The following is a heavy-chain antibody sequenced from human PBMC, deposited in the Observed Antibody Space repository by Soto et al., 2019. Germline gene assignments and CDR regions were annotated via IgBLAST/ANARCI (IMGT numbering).Heavy chain of an antibody. V-gene: IGHV4-31*03. CDR1: GVSISSGGYY. Sequence: QVQLQESGPGLVKPSQTLSLTCTVSGVSISSGGYYWSWIRQHPGKGLEWIGYIYYTGSTYYNPSIQSRVTMSLDTSKTQFSLKLSSVTVADTAVYYCARGSQLERDAFDIWGKGTMVTVSS. J-gene: IGHJ3*02. D-gene: IGHD1-1*01. CDR2: IYYTGST. CDR3: ARGSQLERDAFDI.